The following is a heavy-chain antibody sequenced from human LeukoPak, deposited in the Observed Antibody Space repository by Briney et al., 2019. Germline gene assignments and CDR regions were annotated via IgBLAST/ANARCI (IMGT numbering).Heavy chain of an antibody. CDR2: IYPGDSDT. V-gene: IGHV5-51*01. J-gene: IGHJ3*02. D-gene: IGHD1-26*01. CDR3: ARRIVGATGDAFDI. CDR1: GYRFTSYW. Sequence: GESLKISCKGSGYRFTSYWIGWVRQMPGKGLDWIGIIYPGDSDTRYSPSFQGQVTISADKSISTAYLRWSSLKASDTAMYYCARRIVGATGDAFDIWGQGTMVTVSS.